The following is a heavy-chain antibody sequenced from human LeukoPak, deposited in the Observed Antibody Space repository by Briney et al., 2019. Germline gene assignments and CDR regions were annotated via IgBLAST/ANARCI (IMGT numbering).Heavy chain of an antibody. CDR2: INHSGST. Sequence: SETLSLTCAVYGGSFSGYYWSWIRQPPGKGLEWIGEINHSGSTNYNPSLKSRVTISVDTSKNQFSLKLSSVTAADTAVYYCARGLVTGDNYYMDFWGKGTTVTVSS. V-gene: IGHV4-34*01. CDR3: ARGLVTGDNYYMDF. J-gene: IGHJ6*03. D-gene: IGHD3-9*01. CDR1: GGSFSGYY.